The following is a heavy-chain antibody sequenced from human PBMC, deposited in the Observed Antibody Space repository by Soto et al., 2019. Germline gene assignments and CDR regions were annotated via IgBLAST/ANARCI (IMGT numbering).Heavy chain of an antibody. Sequence: GGSLRLSCAASGFTFSTYWMHWVRQTPGKGLVWVSRINSDGSSTSYADSVKGRFTISRDNARNTLHLQMNSLRVEDTAVYYCGKIFPHDGFDIWGQGTMVTVSS. V-gene: IGHV3-74*01. CDR2: INSDGSST. J-gene: IGHJ3*02. CDR3: GKIFPHDGFDI. CDR1: GFTFSTYW.